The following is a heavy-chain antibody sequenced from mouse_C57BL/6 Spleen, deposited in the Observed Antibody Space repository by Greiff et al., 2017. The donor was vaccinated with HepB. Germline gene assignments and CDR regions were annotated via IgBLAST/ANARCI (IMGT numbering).Heavy chain of an antibody. CDR3: ARVNYGSSYYAMDY. CDR2: IYPRSGNT. Sequence: QVQLKQSGAELARPGASVKLSCKASGYTFTSYGISWVKQRTGQGLEWIGEIYPRSGNTYYNEKFKGKATLTADKSSSTAYMELRSLTSEDSAVYFCARVNYGSSYYAMDYWGQGTSVTVSS. CDR1: GYTFTSYG. V-gene: IGHV1-81*01. D-gene: IGHD1-1*01. J-gene: IGHJ4*01.